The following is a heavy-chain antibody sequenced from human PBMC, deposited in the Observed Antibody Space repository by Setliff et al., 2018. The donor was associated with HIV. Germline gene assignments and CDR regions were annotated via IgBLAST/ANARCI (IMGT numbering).Heavy chain of an antibody. V-gene: IGHV7-4-1*02. CDR3: ARDSPLAFDY. J-gene: IGHJ4*02. D-gene: IGHD3-16*01. CDR1: GYTFTDYA. Sequence: ASVKVSCKASGYTFTDYAMNWVRQAPGQGLEWMGWINTNTGNPTCAQGFTGRFVFSLDTSVSTTYLQISSLKAEDTAVYYCARDSPLAFDYWGQGTLVTVSS. CDR2: INTNTGNP.